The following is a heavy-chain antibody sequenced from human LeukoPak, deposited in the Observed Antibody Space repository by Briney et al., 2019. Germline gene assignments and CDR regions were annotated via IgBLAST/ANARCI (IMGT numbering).Heavy chain of an antibody. J-gene: IGHJ6*02. CDR3: ARERYCSSTSCSGTLGMDV. CDR2: MNLNSGNT. D-gene: IGHD2-2*01. V-gene: IGHV1-8*01. CDR1: GYTFTSYD. Sequence: ASVKVSCKASGYTFTSYDINLVRQATGQGLEWMGWMNLNSGNTGYAQKFQGRVTMTRNTSISTAYMELSSLRSEDTAVHYCARERYCSSTSCSGTLGMDVWGQGTPVTVSS.